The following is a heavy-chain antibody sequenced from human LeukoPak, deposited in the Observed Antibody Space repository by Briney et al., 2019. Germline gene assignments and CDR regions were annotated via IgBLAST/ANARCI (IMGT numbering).Heavy chain of an antibody. D-gene: IGHD2-2*01. J-gene: IGHJ4*02. CDR1: GGSFRGYY. Sequence: PSETLSLTCAVYGGSFRGYYWSWIRQPPGKGLEWVGEINHNGGTNYNPSPKSRVTISVDTSKNQFSLKRSAVTAADTAVYYCARRRPRSTSCYYDYWGQGTLVTVSS. CDR2: INHNGGT. V-gene: IGHV4-34*01. CDR3: ARRRPRSTSCYYDY.